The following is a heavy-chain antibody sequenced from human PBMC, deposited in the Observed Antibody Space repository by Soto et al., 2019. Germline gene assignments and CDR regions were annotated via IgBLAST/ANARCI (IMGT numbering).Heavy chain of an antibody. CDR1: GYTFTSYG. CDR2: ISAHNGNT. CDR3: ARGRYGDY. V-gene: IGHV1-18*01. J-gene: IGHJ4*02. Sequence: QVHLVQSGAEVKKPGASVKVSCKASGYTFTSYGITWVRQAPGQGLEWMGWISAHNGNTDYAQKLQGRVIVTRDTPTSPAYRELRSLRSDDTAVYYCARGRYGDYWGQGALVTVSS. D-gene: IGHD1-1*01.